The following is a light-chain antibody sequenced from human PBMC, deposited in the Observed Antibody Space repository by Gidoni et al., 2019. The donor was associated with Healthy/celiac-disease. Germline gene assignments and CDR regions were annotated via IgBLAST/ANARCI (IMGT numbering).Light chain of an antibody. J-gene: IGKJ1*01. CDR2: LGS. V-gene: IGKV2-28*01. CDR3: MQALQTPWT. Sequence: DIVMTQSPLSLPVTPGEPASISCRSSQSLLHSNGYNYLDWYLQKPGQSPQLLIYLGSNRAAGVPDRFSGSGSGTDFTLKSSRVEAEDVGGYYCMQALQTPWTFGQGTKVEIK. CDR1: QSLLHSNGYNY.